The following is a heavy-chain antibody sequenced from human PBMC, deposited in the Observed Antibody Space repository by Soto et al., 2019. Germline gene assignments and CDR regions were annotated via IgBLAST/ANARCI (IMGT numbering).Heavy chain of an antibody. Sequence: GASVKVSCKTSGYNFKNYVISWVRQAPGRGLEWMGQISDYNGNADYAQKLQGRDSMTADTSTNTAYMELRSLRSDDTAVYYCARAPGSFYYFFEYWGQGTLVTVSS. CDR2: ISDYNGNA. CDR1: GYNFKNYV. D-gene: IGHD3-22*01. V-gene: IGHV1-18*01. CDR3: ARAPGSFYYFFEY. J-gene: IGHJ4*02.